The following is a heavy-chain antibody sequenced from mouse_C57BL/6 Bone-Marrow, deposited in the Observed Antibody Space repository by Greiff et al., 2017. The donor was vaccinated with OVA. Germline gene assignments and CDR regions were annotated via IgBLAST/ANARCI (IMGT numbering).Heavy chain of an antibody. CDR3: ARNGYFLYYAMDY. D-gene: IGHD2-3*01. V-gene: IGHV1-81*01. CDR1: GYTFTSYG. J-gene: IGHJ4*01. Sequence: QVHVKQSGAELARPGASVKLSCKASGYTFTSYGISWVKQRTGQGLEWIGEIYPRSGNTYYNEKFKGKATLTADKSSSTAYMELRSLTSEDSAVYFCARNGYFLYYAMDYWGQGTSVTVSS. CDR2: IYPRSGNT.